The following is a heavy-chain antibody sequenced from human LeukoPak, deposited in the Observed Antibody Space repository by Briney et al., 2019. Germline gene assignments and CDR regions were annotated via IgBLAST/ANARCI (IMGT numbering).Heavy chain of an antibody. CDR2: ILYDGSNK. Sequence: PGGSLRLSCAASGFTFSSYAMHWVRQAPGKGLEWVAVILYDGSNKYYADSVKGRFTISRDNSKNTLYLQMNSLRAEDTAVYYCARDTSVVVPVAIRGYYYYGMDVWGQGTTVTVSS. CDR3: ARDTSVVVPVAIRGYYYYGMDV. V-gene: IGHV3-30-3*01. CDR1: GFTFSSYA. J-gene: IGHJ6*02. D-gene: IGHD2-2*02.